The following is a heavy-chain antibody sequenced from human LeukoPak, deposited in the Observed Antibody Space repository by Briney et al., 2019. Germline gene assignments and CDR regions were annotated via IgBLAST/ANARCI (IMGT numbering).Heavy chain of an antibody. CDR1: GFTFSNYG. V-gene: IGHV3-23*01. J-gene: IGHJ4*02. CDR3: AKGLRGYSYGCFDY. Sequence: SGGSLRLSCAASGFTFSNYGMDWVRQAPGKGLEWVSGIGGRGDRTYFADSVKGRFAISRDNSKSTMYLQMNSLRAEDTAVYYCAKGLRGYSYGCFDYWGQGTLVTVSS. D-gene: IGHD5-18*01. CDR2: IGGRGDRT.